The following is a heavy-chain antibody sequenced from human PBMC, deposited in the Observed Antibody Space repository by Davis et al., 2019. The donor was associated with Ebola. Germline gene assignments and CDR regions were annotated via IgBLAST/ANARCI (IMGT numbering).Heavy chain of an antibody. D-gene: IGHD3/OR15-3a*01. V-gene: IGHV4-59*01. CDR1: GASMTSYY. J-gene: IGHJ3*01. CDR2: IAYTENT. Sequence: PSETLSLTCTVSGASMTSYYWSWIRQPPGKGLEWIGFIAYTENTIYNPTLKSRVTISGDTSRKQFSLRLSSVTAADSAVYYCARGGLVPAALYLWGQGTMVTVSS. CDR3: ARGGLVPAALYL.